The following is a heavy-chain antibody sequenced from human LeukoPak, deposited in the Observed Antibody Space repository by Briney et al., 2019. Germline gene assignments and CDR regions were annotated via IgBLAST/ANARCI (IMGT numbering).Heavy chain of an antibody. D-gene: IGHD1-26*01. V-gene: IGHV3-48*03. CDR2: ISSSGSTK. J-gene: IGHJ4*02. Sequence: GGSLRLSCAASGFTFSSYEMSWVRQAPGKGVGWVSYISSSGSTKYYADSVKGRFTISRDNAKNSLYLQMNSLRAEDTAVYYCASEPPSSGSYYPYYFDYWGQGTLVTVSS. CDR1: GFTFSSYE. CDR3: ASEPPSSGSYYPYYFDY.